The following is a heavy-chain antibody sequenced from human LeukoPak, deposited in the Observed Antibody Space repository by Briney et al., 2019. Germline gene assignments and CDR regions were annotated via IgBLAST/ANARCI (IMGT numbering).Heavy chain of an antibody. J-gene: IGHJ4*02. CDR3: ASSFCSGTSCCWGRGDC. CDR1: GGSFSGYY. V-gene: IGHV4-34*01. Sequence: PSETLSLTCAVYGGSFSGYYWSWIRQPPGKGLEWIGEINHSGSTNYNPSLKSRVTISVDTSKNQFSLKLSSVTAADTAVYYCASSFCSGTSCCWGRGDCWGQGTLVTVSS. CDR2: INHSGST. D-gene: IGHD2-2*01.